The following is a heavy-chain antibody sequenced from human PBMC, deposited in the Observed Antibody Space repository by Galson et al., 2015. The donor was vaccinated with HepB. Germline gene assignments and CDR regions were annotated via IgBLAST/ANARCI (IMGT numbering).Heavy chain of an antibody. CDR2: IKQDGSEK. Sequence: SLRLSCAASGFTFSSYWMSWVRQAPGKGLEWVANIKQDGSEKYYVDSVKGRFTISRDNAKNSLYLQMNSLRAEDTAVYYCAREGHSHRYSSSWYPFDYWGQGTLVTVSS. J-gene: IGHJ4*02. V-gene: IGHV3-7*03. CDR1: GFTFSSYW. CDR3: AREGHSHRYSSSWYPFDY. D-gene: IGHD6-13*01.